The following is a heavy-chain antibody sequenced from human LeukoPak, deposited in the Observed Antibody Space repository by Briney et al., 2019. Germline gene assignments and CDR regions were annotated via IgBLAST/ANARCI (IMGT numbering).Heavy chain of an antibody. D-gene: IGHD3-3*01. CDR2: INHSGST. J-gene: IGHJ4*02. CDR3: ARHDFWSGRPYYFDY. Sequence: PSETLSLTCAVYGGSFSGYYWSWIRQPPGKGLEWIGEINHSGSTNYNPSLKSRVTISVDTSKNQFSLKVSSVTAADTAVYYCARHDFWSGRPYYFDYWGQGTLVTVSS. V-gene: IGHV4-34*01. CDR1: GGSFSGYY.